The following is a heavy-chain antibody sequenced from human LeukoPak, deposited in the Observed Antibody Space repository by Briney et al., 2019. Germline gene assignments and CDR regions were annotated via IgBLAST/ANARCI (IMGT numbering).Heavy chain of an antibody. J-gene: IGHJ4*02. D-gene: IGHD5-24*01. V-gene: IGHV7-4-1*02. CDR2: ITTNTGNP. CDR3: ARDASTIRFDY. CDR1: GYTFATHS. Sequence: ASVKVSCKASGYTFATHSINWLRQAPGQGLEWMGWITTNTGNPTYAQGFTGRFVFSLDTSVSTAYLQISSLKAEDTAVYYCARDASTIRFDYWGQGTLVTVSS.